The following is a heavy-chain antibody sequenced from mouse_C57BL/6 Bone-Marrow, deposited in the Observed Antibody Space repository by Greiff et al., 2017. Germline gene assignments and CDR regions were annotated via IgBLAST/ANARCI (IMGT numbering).Heavy chain of an antibody. CDR1: GYAFSSYW. V-gene: IGHV1-80*01. CDR2: IYPGDGDT. CDR3: AIAITTVVEGAMDY. D-gene: IGHD1-1*01. Sequence: VQLQESGAELVKPGASVKISCKASGYAFSSYWMNWVKQRPGKGLEWIGQIYPGDGDTNYNQKFKGKATLTVDKSSSTAYMQLSSLTSEDSAVYYCAIAITTVVEGAMDYWGQGTSVTVSS. J-gene: IGHJ4*01.